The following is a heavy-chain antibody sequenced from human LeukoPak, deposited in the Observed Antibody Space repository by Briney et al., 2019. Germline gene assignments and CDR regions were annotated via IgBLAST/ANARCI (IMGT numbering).Heavy chain of an antibody. CDR1: GYTFTSYG. CDR3: ARDPAGTHAFDI. D-gene: IGHD6-13*01. J-gene: IGHJ3*02. Sequence: WASVKVSCKASGYTFTSYGISWVRQAPGQGLEWMGIINPSGGSTSYAQKFQGRVTMTRDMSTSTVYMELSSLRSEDTAVYYCARDPAGTHAFDIWGQGTMVTVSS. CDR2: INPSGGST. V-gene: IGHV1-46*01.